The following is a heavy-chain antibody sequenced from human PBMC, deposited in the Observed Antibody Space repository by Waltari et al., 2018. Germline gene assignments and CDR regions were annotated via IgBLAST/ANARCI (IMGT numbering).Heavy chain of an antibody. D-gene: IGHD2-2*01. V-gene: IGHV4-31*03. CDR1: GGSISSGGYY. CDR3: ARASIVVVPAATGGWFDP. CDR2: LYYSWST. J-gene: IGHJ5*02. Sequence: QVQLQESGPGLVKPSQTLSLTCTVSGGSISSGGYYWSWIRQHPGKGLEWIWYLYYSWSTYYNPSLKSRVTISGDTSKNQFSLKLSSGTAADTAVYYCARASIVVVPAATGGWFDPWGQGTLVTVSS.